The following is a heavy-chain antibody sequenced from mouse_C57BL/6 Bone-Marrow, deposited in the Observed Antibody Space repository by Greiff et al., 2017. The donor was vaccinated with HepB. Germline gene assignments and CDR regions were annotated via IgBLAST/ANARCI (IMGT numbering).Heavy chain of an antibody. CDR1: GFTFSSYA. V-gene: IGHV5-4*01. J-gene: IGHJ2*01. Sequence: EVQGVESGGGLVKPGGSLKLSCAASGFTFSSYAMSWVRQTPEKRLEWVATISYGGSYTYYPDNVKGRFTISRDNAKNNLYLQMSHLKSEDTAMYYCARLYGNPSYFDYWGQGTTLTVSS. CDR3: ARLYGNPSYFDY. CDR2: ISYGGSYT. D-gene: IGHD2-1*01.